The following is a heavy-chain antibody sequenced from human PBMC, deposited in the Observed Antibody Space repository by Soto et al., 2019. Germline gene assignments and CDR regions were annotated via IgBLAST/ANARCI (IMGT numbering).Heavy chain of an antibody. D-gene: IGHD2-15*01. CDR1: GYSFTSYW. Sequence: GESLKISCKGSGYSFTSYWIGWVRQMPGKGLEWMGIIYPGDSDTRYSPSFQGQVTISADKSISTAYLQWSSLKASDTAMYYCARRYGYCSGGSCYSPAAIFDYWGQGTLVTVSS. J-gene: IGHJ4*02. V-gene: IGHV5-51*01. CDR3: ARRYGYCSGGSCYSPAAIFDY. CDR2: IYPGDSDT.